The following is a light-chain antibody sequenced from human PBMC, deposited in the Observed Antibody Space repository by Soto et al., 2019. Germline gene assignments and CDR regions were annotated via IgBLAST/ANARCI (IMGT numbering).Light chain of an antibody. Sequence: EIVLTQSPGTLSLSPGERATLSCRTSQSVSSSYLAWYQQKPGQAPRLLIYGASSRATGIPDWFSGSGSGTYFTLTINRLEPEDFAVYFCQQFGSSPLYAFGQGTNLEIK. V-gene: IGKV3-20*01. CDR1: QSVSSSY. CDR3: QQFGSSPLYA. CDR2: GAS. J-gene: IGKJ2*01.